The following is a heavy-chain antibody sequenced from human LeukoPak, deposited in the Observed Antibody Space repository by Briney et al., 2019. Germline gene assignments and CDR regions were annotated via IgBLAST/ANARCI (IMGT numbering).Heavy chain of an antibody. CDR1: GGSISSGSYY. V-gene: IGHV4-61*02. J-gene: IGHJ4*02. CDR3: ARETAGGSDY. Sequence: SQTLSLTCTVSGGSISSGSYYWSWIRQPAGTGLEWIGRIYTSGSTNYNPSLKSRVTISVDTSKNQFSLKLSSVTAADTVVYYCARETAGGSDYWGQGTLVTVSS. D-gene: IGHD1-26*01. CDR2: IYTSGST.